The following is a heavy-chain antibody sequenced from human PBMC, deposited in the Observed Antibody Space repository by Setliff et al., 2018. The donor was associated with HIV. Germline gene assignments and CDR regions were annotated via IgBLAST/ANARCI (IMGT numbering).Heavy chain of an antibody. Sequence: GGSLRLSCAASGFIFSTYGMSWVRQAPGKGLEWVSAISGSTGWADYADSVKGRFTISRDNSKNTLYLQLTRLRAEDTAIYYCARLNWNDDYSDYWGQGTLVTVSS. D-gene: IGHD1-1*01. CDR2: ISGSTGWA. J-gene: IGHJ4*02. CDR1: GFIFSTYG. V-gene: IGHV3-23*01. CDR3: ARLNWNDDYSDY.